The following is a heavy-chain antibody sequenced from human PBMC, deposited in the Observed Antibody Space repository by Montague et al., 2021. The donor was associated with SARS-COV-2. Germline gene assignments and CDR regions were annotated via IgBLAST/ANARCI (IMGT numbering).Heavy chain of an antibody. J-gene: IGHJ1*01. CDR1: GGSISSSNW. CDR3: ASRGAVAGKVYFQH. D-gene: IGHD6-19*01. V-gene: IGHV4-4*01. CDR2: IYHSGST. Sequence: TLSLTCAVSGGSISSSNWWSWVRQPPGKGLEWIGEIYHSGSTNNNPSLKSRVTISVDKSKNQFSLKLSSVTAADTAVYCCASRGAVAGKVYFQHWGQGTLVTVSS.